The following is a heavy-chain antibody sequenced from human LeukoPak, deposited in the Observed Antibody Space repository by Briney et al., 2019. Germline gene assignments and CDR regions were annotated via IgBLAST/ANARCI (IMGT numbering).Heavy chain of an antibody. D-gene: IGHD3-22*01. CDR2: IYYSGST. J-gene: IGHJ4*02. Sequence: SETLSLTCTVSGGSISSYYWSWIRQPPGKGLEWIGYIYYSGSTNYNPSLKSRVTMSVDTSKNQFSLKLSSVTAADTAVYYCARGRYYYDSSGYYLFDYWGQGTLVTVSS. CDR3: ARGRYYYDSSGYYLFDY. CDR1: GGSISSYY. V-gene: IGHV4-59*12.